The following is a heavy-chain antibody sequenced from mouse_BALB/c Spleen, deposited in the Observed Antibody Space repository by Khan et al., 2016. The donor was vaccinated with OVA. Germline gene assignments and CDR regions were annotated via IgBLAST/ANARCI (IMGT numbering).Heavy chain of an antibody. CDR2: ISYSGST. Sequence: EVQLQESGPGLVKPSQSLSLTCTVTGYSITTNYAWDWIRQFPGNKLEWMGYISYSGSTSYNPSPKSRISITRDTSKNQFFLQLNSVTTEDTATYYGERKNYYGYAVDYWGQGTSVTVSS. V-gene: IGHV3-2*02. CDR3: ERKNYYGYAVDY. CDR1: GYSITTNYA. D-gene: IGHD1-1*01. J-gene: IGHJ4*01.